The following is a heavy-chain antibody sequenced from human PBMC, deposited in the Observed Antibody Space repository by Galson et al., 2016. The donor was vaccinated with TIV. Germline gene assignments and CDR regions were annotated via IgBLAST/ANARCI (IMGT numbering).Heavy chain of an antibody. CDR3: ARTAGAGIAARVLFDY. CDR2: IYYTGIT. J-gene: IGHJ4*02. CDR1: SGSIISSYY. D-gene: IGHD6-6*01. V-gene: IGHV4-39*07. Sequence: LSLTCTVSSGSIISSYYWGWIRQTPGKGLEWIATIYYTGITFYNPSLKTPVSISVDTSRNQFSLNLSSVTAADTAMYFCARTAGAGIAARVLFDYWGQGTLVTVSS.